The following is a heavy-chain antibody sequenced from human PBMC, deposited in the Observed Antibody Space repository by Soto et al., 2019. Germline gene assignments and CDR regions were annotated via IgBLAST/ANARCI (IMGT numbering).Heavy chain of an antibody. D-gene: IGHD4-17*01. CDR1: GGSISSGDYY. CDR3: EGVSTTVTTGDYYGMDV. J-gene: IGHJ6*02. Sequence: QVQLQESGPGLVKPSQTLSLTCTVSGGSISSGDYYWSWIRQPPGKGLEWIGYIYYSGSTYYNPSLMSRVTISVDTSKNQFSLKLSSVTAADTAVYYCEGVSTTVTTGDYYGMDVWGQGTTVTVSS. CDR2: IYYSGST. V-gene: IGHV4-30-4*01.